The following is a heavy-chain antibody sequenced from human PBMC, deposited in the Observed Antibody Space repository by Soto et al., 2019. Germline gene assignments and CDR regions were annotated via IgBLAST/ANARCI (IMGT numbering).Heavy chain of an antibody. Sequence: LRLSCAASGFTFSSYAMHWVRQAPGKGLEWVAVISYDGSNKYYADSVKGRFTISRDNSKNTLYLQMNSLRAEDTAVYYCARTPGIAARGMDVWGQGTTVTVSS. CDR2: ISYDGSNK. J-gene: IGHJ6*02. CDR1: GFTFSSYA. V-gene: IGHV3-30-3*01. CDR3: ARTPGIAARGMDV. D-gene: IGHD6-6*01.